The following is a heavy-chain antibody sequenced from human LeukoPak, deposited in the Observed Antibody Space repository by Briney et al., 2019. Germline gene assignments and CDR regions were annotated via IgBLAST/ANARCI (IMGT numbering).Heavy chain of an antibody. CDR1: GLTFNNYA. J-gene: IGHJ3*02. D-gene: IGHD2-15*01. V-gene: IGHV3-23*01. CDR2: SWSSGGGT. Sequence: GGSLRLSCEACGLTFNNYAMHWVRQSSGKGLEWVSGSWSSGGGTYYADSVKGRFTISRDTSTDTVYLQMDSLSAEDTPIYYCAKIHQNRVVVGAKGAFDIWGQGTVVTVSS. CDR3: AKIHQNRVVVGAKGAFDI.